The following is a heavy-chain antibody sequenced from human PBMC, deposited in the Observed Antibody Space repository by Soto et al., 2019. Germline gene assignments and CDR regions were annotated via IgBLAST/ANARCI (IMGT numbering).Heavy chain of an antibody. CDR1: GFTFSSYG. CDR3: ARGPREYYFDY. D-gene: IGHD3-10*01. Sequence: GESLKISCAASGFTFSSYGMHWVRQAPGKGLEWVAVIWYDGSNKYYADSVKGRFTISRDNSKSTLYLQMNSLRAEDTAVYYCARGPREYYFDYWGQGTLVTVSS. V-gene: IGHV3-33*01. CDR2: IWYDGSNK. J-gene: IGHJ4*02.